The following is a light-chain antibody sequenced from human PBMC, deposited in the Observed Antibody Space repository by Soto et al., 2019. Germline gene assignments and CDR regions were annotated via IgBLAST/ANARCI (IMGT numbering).Light chain of an antibody. Sequence: ETVMTQSPATLSVSPGERATLSCRASQSVRGNLAWYQQRPGQPPRLLIYGASTRATGIPARFSGDGSGTEFTLTITSLQSEDFAVYYCQRYDSVPFTFGGGTKVEIK. CDR1: QSVRGN. CDR3: QRYDSVPFT. J-gene: IGKJ4*01. CDR2: GAS. V-gene: IGKV3-15*01.